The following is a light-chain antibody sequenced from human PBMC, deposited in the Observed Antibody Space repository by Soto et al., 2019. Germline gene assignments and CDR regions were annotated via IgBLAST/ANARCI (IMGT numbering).Light chain of an antibody. J-gene: IGLJ1*01. Sequence: QSVLTQPPSTSSTPGQTVTISCSGSTSNIGTFYVYWYQHLPGTAPKLLIYIGDQRASGVSDRFSASKSGTSASLAISGLRSDDEADYYWAAWDDNLNAYVFGSGTKVTVL. CDR3: AAWDDNLNAYV. CDR2: IGD. CDR1: TSNIGTFY. V-gene: IGLV1-47*02.